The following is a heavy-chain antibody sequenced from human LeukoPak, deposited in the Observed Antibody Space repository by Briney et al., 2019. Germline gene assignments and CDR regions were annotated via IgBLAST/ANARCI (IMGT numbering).Heavy chain of an antibody. D-gene: IGHD6-6*01. Sequence: QSGGSLRLSCAVSGFTFSGFWMSWSRQAPGKGLEWVASINSDGSEGYYAAVVKGRFTISRDNAKNSLYLQINSLRAEDTAVYYCARSSYSSSSSVWGQGTMVTVSS. CDR1: GFTFSGFW. V-gene: IGHV3-7*03. CDR3: ARSSYSSSSSV. J-gene: IGHJ3*01. CDR2: INSDGSEG.